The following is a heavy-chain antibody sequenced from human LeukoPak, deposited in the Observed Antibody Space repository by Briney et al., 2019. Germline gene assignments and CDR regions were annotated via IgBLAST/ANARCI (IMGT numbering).Heavy chain of an antibody. V-gene: IGHV5-51*01. J-gene: IGHJ4*02. CDR3: ARSCFGAHVGEYFLDN. Sequence: GESLKISCKVSGYTFNNYWIAWVRQMPGKGLEWMGIIYPGDSDTRYSPSFQGQVTFSADKSINTAYLQWSSLEASDSAMYYCARSCFGAHVGEYFLDNWGQGTLVAVSS. CDR2: IYPGDSDT. CDR1: GYTFNNYW. D-gene: IGHD3-10*01.